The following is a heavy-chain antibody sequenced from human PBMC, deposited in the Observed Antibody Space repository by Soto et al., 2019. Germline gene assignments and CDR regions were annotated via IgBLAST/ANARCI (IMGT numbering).Heavy chain of an antibody. CDR2: VYYSGNT. CDR3: ARKGAAASYAHYYMDV. J-gene: IGHJ6*03. CDR1: GGSISPYY. V-gene: IGHV4-59*01. Sequence: PSETLSLXCTVSGGSISPYYWSWIRQPPGKGLEWIGYVYYSGNTNYNPSLESRVTISVDTSRNRFSLNLTSATTADTAVYYCARKGAAASYAHYYMDVWGRGTAVTVSS. D-gene: IGHD6-13*01.